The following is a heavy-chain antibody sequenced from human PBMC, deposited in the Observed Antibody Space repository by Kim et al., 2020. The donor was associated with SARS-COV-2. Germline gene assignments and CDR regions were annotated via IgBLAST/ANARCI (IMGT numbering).Heavy chain of an antibody. V-gene: IGHV3-23*01. J-gene: IGHJ6*02. D-gene: IGHD4-17*01. Sequence: SVKGRFTISRGNSGNALYLEMTSLRAEDTAVYYCAKEGGVNTAYFSAMDVWGQGTTVTVSS. CDR3: AKEGGVNTAYFSAMDV.